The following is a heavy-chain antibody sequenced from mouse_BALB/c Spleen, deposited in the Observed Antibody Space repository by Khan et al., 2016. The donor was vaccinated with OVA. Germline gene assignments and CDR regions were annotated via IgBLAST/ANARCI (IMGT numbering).Heavy chain of an antibody. V-gene: IGHV3-5*02. CDR2: IYYSGTV. CDR1: GISITSGNYR. J-gene: IGHJ1*01. CDR3: ARDYGSLYWYFDV. Sequence: VQLKESGPGLVKPSQTVSLTCTVTGISITSGNYRWSWIRQFPGNKLEWIGNIYYSGTVTYNPSLTSRTTLTRDTSKNQFFLEMNSLTAEDAATYACARDYGSLYWYFDVWGAGTTVTVSS. D-gene: IGHD1-1*01.